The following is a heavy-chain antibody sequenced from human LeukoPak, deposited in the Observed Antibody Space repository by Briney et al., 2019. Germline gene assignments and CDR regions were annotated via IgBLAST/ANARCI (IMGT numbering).Heavy chain of an antibody. CDR2: ISSSSGSI. V-gene: IGHV3-48*01. J-gene: IGHJ6*03. CDR1: GFTFSWYS. CDR3: ARDGRFGEYMDV. Sequence: RSGGSLRLSCAASGFTFSWYSMNWVRQAPGKGLEWVSYISSSSGSIYYADSVKGRFTISRDNAKNSLYLQMNSLRAEDTAVYYCARDGRFGEYMDVWGKGTTVTVSS. D-gene: IGHD3-10*01.